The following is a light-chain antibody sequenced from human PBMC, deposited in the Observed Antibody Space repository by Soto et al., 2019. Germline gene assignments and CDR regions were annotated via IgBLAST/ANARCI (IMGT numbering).Light chain of an antibody. J-gene: IGKJ2*01. CDR1: QSVSSN. CDR3: QQYTNWPPMYT. Sequence: EIVVTQSPATLSVSPGERATLSCRASQSVSSNLAWYQQKPGQAPRLLIYDASTRATGIPARFSGSGSGTEFTLTISSLQSEDFAVYYCQQYTNWPPMYTFGQGTKLEIK. V-gene: IGKV3-15*01. CDR2: DAS.